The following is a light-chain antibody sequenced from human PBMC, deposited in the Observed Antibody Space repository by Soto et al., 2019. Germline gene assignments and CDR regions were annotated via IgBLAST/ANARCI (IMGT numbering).Light chain of an antibody. CDR1: SSNIGGNS. CDR3: GSWDSSMSAYV. CDR2: DDN. Sequence: APGQRVTISCSGSSSNIGGNSVSWYQQLPGTAPKLLIYDDNKRPSGIPDRFSGSKSGTSATLGITGFQTGDEADYYCGSWDSSMSAYVFGTGTKVTVL. J-gene: IGLJ1*01. V-gene: IGLV1-51*01.